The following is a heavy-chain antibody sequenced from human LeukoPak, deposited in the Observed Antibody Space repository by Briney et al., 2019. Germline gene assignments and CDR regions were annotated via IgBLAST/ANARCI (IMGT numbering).Heavy chain of an antibody. CDR1: GFTFSSYA. J-gene: IGHJ6*03. CDR3: AREWQGYSSSRRGDYYYMDV. D-gene: IGHD6-6*01. V-gene: IGHV3-30-3*01. CDR2: ISYDGSNK. Sequence: PGGSLRLSCAASGFTFSSYAMHWVRQAPGKGLEWVAVISYDGSNKYYADSVKGRFTISRDNSKNTLYLQMNSLRAEDTAVYYCAREWQGYSSSRRGDYYYMDVWGKGTTVTVSS.